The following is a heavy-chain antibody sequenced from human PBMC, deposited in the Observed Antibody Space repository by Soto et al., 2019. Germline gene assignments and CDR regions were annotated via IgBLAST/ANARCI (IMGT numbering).Heavy chain of an antibody. J-gene: IGHJ3*02. CDR3: ARNHIAASGTSAYDI. Sequence: GGSLRLSCAASGFTFSDHYMSWIRQAPGKGLEWVSYISPSSSYTDYAVSVKGRFTISRDNAKNSLYLQMNSLRGEDTAVYYCARNHIAASGTSAYDIWGQGTMVTVSS. D-gene: IGHD6-13*01. CDR2: ISPSSSYT. CDR1: GFTFSDHY. V-gene: IGHV3-11*06.